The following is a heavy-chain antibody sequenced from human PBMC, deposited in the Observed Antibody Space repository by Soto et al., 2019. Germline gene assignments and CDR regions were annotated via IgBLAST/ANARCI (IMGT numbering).Heavy chain of an antibody. CDR1: GGSISSSSYY. V-gene: IGHV4-39*01. Sequence: SETLSLTCTVSGGSISSSSYYWGWIRQPPGKGLEWIGSIYYSGSTYYNPSLKSRVTISVDTSKNQFSLKLSSVTAADTAVYYCASKRYNWNYLVSGGMDVWGQGTTVTVSS. D-gene: IGHD1-7*01. CDR2: IYYSGST. CDR3: ASKRYNWNYLVSGGMDV. J-gene: IGHJ6*02.